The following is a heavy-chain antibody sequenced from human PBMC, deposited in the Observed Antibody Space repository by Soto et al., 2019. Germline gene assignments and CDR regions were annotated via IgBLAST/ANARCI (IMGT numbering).Heavy chain of an antibody. Sequence: GGSLRLSCVSSGFNLSHPWMTWVRQAAGKGLEWVGRIKSKTDGGTADYAAPVKGRATISRDDSKNTVYLQKNSLKTEDTAVYYCARGGWDFSSDYSGGRFDYWGQGTLVTVSS. V-gene: IGHV3-15*01. CDR2: IKSKTDGGTA. CDR3: ARGGWDFSSDYSGGRFDY. CDR1: GFNLSHPW. J-gene: IGHJ4*02. D-gene: IGHD3-3*01.